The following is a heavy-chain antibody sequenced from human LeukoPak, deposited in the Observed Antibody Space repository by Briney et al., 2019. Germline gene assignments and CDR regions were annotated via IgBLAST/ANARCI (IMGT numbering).Heavy chain of an antibody. CDR1: GFTFSSYA. J-gene: IGHJ5*02. D-gene: IGHD3-9*01. V-gene: IGHV4-34*01. Sequence: PGGSLRLSCAASGFTFSSYALSWIRQPPGKGLEWIGEINHSGSTNYNPSLKSRVTISVDTSKNQFSLKLSSVTAADTAVYYCARARLRYYDILTGPRNWFDPWGQGTLVTVSS. CDR2: INHSGST. CDR3: ARARLRYYDILTGPRNWFDP.